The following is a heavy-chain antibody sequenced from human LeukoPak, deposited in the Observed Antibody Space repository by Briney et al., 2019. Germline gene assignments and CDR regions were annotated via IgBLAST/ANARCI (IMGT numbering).Heavy chain of an antibody. V-gene: IGHV3-7*01. Sequence: GGSLRLSCTASGLTFSSYWMSWVRQAPGKGLEWVANINQDGSQTYYVDSVKGRFTISRDNAKNSLYLQMNSLRGEDTAVYNCAKYSLTGFFDYWGQGNLVTVSP. J-gene: IGHJ4*02. CDR1: GLTFSSYW. CDR3: AKYSLTGFFDY. CDR2: INQDGSQT. D-gene: IGHD5-18*01.